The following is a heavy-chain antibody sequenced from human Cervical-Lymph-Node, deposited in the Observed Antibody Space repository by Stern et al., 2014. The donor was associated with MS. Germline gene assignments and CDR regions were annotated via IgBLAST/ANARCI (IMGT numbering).Heavy chain of an antibody. CDR1: GGSFNNYY. J-gene: IGHJ5*02. Sequence: QLQLQESGPGLVKPSETLSLTCTVSGGSFNNYYWSWIRQPPGKGLEWIGYIYQDGSTKYNPSLKSRVTISLHTSKKQFSLRLTSVTAADTAVYYCARVDDCSGGTCFSTSWFDPWGQGTLGTVSS. CDR2: IYQDGST. CDR3: ARVDDCSGGTCFSTSWFDP. V-gene: IGHV4-59*01. D-gene: IGHD2-15*01.